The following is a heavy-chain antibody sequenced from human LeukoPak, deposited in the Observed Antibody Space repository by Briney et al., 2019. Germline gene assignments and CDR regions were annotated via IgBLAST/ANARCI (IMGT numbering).Heavy chain of an antibody. CDR3: ARAGLYNGNYEGTAYFDY. CDR2: INWNGGST. D-gene: IGHD1-7*01. J-gene: IGHJ4*02. Sequence: GGSLRLPCAASGFTFDDYGMSWVRQAPGKGLKWVSGINWNGGSTGYADSVKGRFTIPRDNAKNSLYLQMNSLRAEDTALYYCARAGLYNGNYEGTAYFDYWGQGTLVTVSS. CDR1: GFTFDDYG. V-gene: IGHV3-20*04.